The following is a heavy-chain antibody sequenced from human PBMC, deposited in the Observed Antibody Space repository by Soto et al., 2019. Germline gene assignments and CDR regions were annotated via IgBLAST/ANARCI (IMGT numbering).Heavy chain of an antibody. CDR2: LNPDTGNT. J-gene: IGHJ3*01. CDR3: ARDIQSVGPRANDAFDV. CDR1: GFTFSDNL. V-gene: IGHV1-3*01. Sequence: QVQLVQSGAELKKPGASVNISCTASGFTFSDNLINWVRQVPGQGLERMGWLNPDTGNTRNSETFQGRVTISRHPSASIAYLELSGLENEDTALYFGARDIQSVGPRANDAFDVWGQGTMITVSS. D-gene: IGHD5-18*01.